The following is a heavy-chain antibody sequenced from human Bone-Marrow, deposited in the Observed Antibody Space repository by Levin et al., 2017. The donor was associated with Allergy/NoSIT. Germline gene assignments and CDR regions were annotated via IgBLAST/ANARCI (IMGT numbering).Heavy chain of an antibody. Sequence: GGSLRLSCEASGFIFSNYAMHWIRQAPGKGLEWVAVMSNDGGNKYYADSVKGRFTISRDNSKKTLFLQMNSMKPEDTALYYCVKEQDLGIHYNFYGLDVWGQGTTVTVSS. V-gene: IGHV3-30*18. CDR3: VKEQDLGIHYNFYGLDV. CDR1: GFIFSNYA. J-gene: IGHJ6*02. D-gene: IGHD3-16*01. CDR2: MSNDGGNK.